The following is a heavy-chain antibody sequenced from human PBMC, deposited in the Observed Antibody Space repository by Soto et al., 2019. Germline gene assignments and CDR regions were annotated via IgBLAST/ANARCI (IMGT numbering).Heavy chain of an antibody. CDR3: ARDFYYYGSGSYYNGGAFDI. CDR2: IYYSGST. V-gene: IGHV4-59*01. CDR1: GGSISSYY. Sequence: PSATLALTCTFSGGSISSYYCIWIRQPPVKGLDWIGYIYYSGSTNYNPSLKSRVTISVDTSKNQFSLKLSSVTAADTAVYYCARDFYYYGSGSYYNGGAFDIWGQGTMVTVSS. J-gene: IGHJ3*02. D-gene: IGHD3-10*01.